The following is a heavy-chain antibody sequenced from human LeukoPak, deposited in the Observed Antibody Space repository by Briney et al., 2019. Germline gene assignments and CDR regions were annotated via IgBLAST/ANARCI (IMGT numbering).Heavy chain of an antibody. CDR3: ARDLRVVVAATPKNYYYYGMDV. J-gene: IGHJ6*02. V-gene: IGHV1-69*13. CDR1: GGTFSSYA. CDR2: IIPIFGTA. Sequence: SVKVSCKASGGTFSSYAISWVRQAPGQGLEWMGGIIPIFGTANYAQKFQGRVTITADESTSTAYMELSSLRSDDTAVYYCARDLRVVVAATPKNYYYYGMDVWGQGTTVTVSS. D-gene: IGHD2-15*01.